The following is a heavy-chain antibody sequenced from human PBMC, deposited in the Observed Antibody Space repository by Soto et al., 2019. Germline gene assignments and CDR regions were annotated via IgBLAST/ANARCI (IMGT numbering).Heavy chain of an antibody. CDR3: AKYRDRNLYNWFDP. CDR1: GYTFTSYG. Sequence: GASVKVSCKASGYTFTSYGISWVRQAPGQGLEWMGWISAYNGNTNYAQKLQGRVTMTTDTSTSTAYMELRSLRSDDTAVYYCAKYRDRNLYNWFDPWGQGTLVTVSS. V-gene: IGHV1-18*01. CDR2: ISAYNGNT. J-gene: IGHJ5*02. D-gene: IGHD1-1*01.